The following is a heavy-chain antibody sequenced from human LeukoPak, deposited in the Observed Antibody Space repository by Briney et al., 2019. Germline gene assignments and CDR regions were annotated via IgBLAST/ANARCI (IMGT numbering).Heavy chain of an antibody. CDR3: ARDVRYFDWLSLVDY. Sequence: GGSLRLSCAASGFTFSSYGMRWVRQAPGKGLEWVAVIWYDGSNKYYADSVKGRFTISRDNSKNTLYLQMNSLRAEDTAVYYCARDVRYFDWLSLVDYWGQGTLVTVSS. J-gene: IGHJ4*02. CDR1: GFTFSSYG. CDR2: IWYDGSNK. D-gene: IGHD3-9*01. V-gene: IGHV3-33*01.